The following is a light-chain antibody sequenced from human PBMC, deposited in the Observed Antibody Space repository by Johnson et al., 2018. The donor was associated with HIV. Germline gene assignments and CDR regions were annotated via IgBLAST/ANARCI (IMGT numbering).Light chain of an antibody. CDR2: ANN. Sequence: QSVLTQPPSVSAAPGQKVTISCSGSSSNIGNNFVSWYQQLPGTAPKLLIYANNKRPSGIADRFSGSKSGTSATLGITGLQTGDEADYYCGTWDNGLSAYVFGTGTKVTVL. CDR3: GTWDNGLSAYV. CDR1: SSNIGNNF. V-gene: IGLV1-51*02. J-gene: IGLJ1*01.